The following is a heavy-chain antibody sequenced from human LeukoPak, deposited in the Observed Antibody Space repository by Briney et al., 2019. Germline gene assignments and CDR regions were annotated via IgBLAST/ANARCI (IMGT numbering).Heavy chain of an antibody. CDR2: INPNSGGT. CDR1: GYTFTGYY. Sequence: ASVKVSCRASGYTFTGYYMHWVRQAPGQGLEWMGWINPNSGGTNYAQKFQGRVTMTRDTSISTAYMELSRLRSDDTAVYYCAIEDIVVVPAALDYWGQGTLVTVSS. V-gene: IGHV1-2*02. D-gene: IGHD2-2*01. J-gene: IGHJ4*02. CDR3: AIEDIVVVPAALDY.